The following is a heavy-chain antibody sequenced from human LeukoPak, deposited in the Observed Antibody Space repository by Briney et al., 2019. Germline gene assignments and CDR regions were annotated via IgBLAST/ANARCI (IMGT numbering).Heavy chain of an antibody. V-gene: IGHV1-69*13. CDR2: IIPIFGTA. CDR1: GDTFSSYA. CDR3: ARGGIVVVPYYFDY. J-gene: IGHJ4*02. Sequence: GASVKVSCKASGDTFSSYAISWVRQAPGQGLEWMGGIIPIFGTANYAQKFQGRVTITADESTSTAYMELSSLRSEDTAVYYCARGGIVVVPYYFDYWGQGTLVTVSS. D-gene: IGHD2-2*01.